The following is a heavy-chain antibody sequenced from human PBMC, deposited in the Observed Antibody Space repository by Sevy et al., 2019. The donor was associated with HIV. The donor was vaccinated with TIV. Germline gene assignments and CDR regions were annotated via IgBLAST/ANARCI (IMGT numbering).Heavy chain of an antibody. J-gene: IGHJ6*02. D-gene: IGHD4-17*01. Sequence: GGSLRLSCAASGFTFSIYAIHWVRQAPGKGLEWVAVISYDGSKKYYVDSVKGRFTISRDNSKNTLYLQMNSLRAEDTAVYYCARVGLRWYTYYYYGMDVWGQGTTVTVSS. CDR3: ARVGLRWYTYYYYGMDV. CDR1: GFTFSIYA. CDR2: ISYDGSKK. V-gene: IGHV3-30*04.